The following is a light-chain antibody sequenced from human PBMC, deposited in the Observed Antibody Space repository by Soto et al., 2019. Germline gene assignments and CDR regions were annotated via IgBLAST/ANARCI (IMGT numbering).Light chain of an antibody. V-gene: IGLV1-40*01. J-gene: IGLJ2*01. Sequence: QSVLTQPPSVSGAPGQRVTISCTGSSSNIGAGYDVHWYQQLPGTAPKLLIYGNSNRPSGVPDRFSGSKSGTSASLAITGLQAEDEADYCCQSYDSSVSGYVVFGGGTKLAVL. CDR3: QSYDSSVSGYVV. CDR2: GNS. CDR1: SSNIGAGYD.